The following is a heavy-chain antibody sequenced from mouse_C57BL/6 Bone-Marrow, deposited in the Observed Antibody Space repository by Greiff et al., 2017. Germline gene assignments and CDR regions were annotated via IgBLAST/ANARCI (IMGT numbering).Heavy chain of an antibody. D-gene: IGHD2-14*01. Sequence: VQLQESGAELVKPGASVKLSCKASGYTFTSYWLHWVKQRPGQGLEWIGMIHPTSGSPNYNEKFKSKATLTVDKSSSTAYMQLSSLTSEDSAVYDCASDRSWTCYAMDYWGQGTSVTVSS. J-gene: IGHJ4*01. V-gene: IGHV1-64*01. CDR2: IHPTSGSP. CDR1: GYTFTSYW. CDR3: ASDRSWTCYAMDY.